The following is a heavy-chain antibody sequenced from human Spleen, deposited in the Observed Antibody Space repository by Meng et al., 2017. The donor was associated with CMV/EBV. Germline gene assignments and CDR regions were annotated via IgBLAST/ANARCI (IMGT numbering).Heavy chain of an antibody. CDR3: ARGLFSGYNL. J-gene: IGHJ4*02. D-gene: IGHD3-22*01. CDR1: GYTFTRND. V-gene: IGHV1-8*01. CDR2: INPISGNT. Sequence: ASVKVSCKASGYTFTRNDINWVRQATGQGLEWMGSINPISGNTDYAQKFQGRVTMTRDTSITTAYMELSSLRSEDTAVYYCARGLFSGYNLWGQGTLVTVSS.